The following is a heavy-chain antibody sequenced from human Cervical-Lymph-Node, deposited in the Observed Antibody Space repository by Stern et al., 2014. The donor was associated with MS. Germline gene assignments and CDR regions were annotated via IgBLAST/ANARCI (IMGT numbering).Heavy chain of an antibody. CDR3: AKGGGPTYGTGAFDV. CDR2: ISYDGNKT. V-gene: IGHV3-30*18. CDR1: GFIFSHYG. J-gene: IGHJ3*01. Sequence: VQLVESGGGVVQPGESLRLSCAASGFIFSHYGMHWVRRAPGRGLEWVALISYDGNKTYYADSVKGRFTISRDNSRNTLHLQMSSLRSEDTSLYFCAKGGGPTYGTGAFDVWGQGTVVTVSS. D-gene: IGHD3-10*01.